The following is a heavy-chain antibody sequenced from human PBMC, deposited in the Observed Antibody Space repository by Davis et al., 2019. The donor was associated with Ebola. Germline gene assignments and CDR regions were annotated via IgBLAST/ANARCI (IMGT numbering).Heavy chain of an antibody. V-gene: IGHV3-33*01. CDR2: IWYDGSRK. D-gene: IGHD2-15*01. CDR1: GFNFRSYG. Sequence: GESLKISCAASGFNFRSYGMHWVRQAPDKGLEWVAVIWYDGSRKYYGDSAKGRFTISRDNSNNLLYLQMNSLRAEDTAVYYCAIPDCSGANCYSVYIKNWGQGTLVTVSS. J-gene: IGHJ4*02. CDR3: AIPDCSGANCYSVYIKN.